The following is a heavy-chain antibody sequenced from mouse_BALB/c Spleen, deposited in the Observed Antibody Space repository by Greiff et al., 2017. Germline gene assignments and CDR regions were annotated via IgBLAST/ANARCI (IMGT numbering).Heavy chain of an antibody. J-gene: IGHJ4*01. CDR3: ARPSYRNYAMDY. CDR1: GYTFTSYW. Sequence: VQLQQPGAELVKPGASVKLSCKASGYTFTSYWMHWVKQRPGQGLEWIGEIDPSDSYTNYNQKFKGKATLTVDKSSSTAYMQLSSLTSEDSAVYYCARPSYRNYAMDYWGQGTSVTVSS. V-gene: IGHV1-69*02. D-gene: IGHD6-1*01. CDR2: IDPSDSYT.